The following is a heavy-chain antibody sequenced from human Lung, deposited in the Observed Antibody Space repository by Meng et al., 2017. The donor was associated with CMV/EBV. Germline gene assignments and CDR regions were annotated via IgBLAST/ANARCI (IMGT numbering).Heavy chain of an antibody. CDR1: GGSISSSNW. V-gene: IGHV4-4*02. D-gene: IGHD6-19*01. J-gene: IGHJ4*02. CDR2: IYHSGST. CDR3: ASFPPPGKQWLVTDY. Sequence: GQLQESGPGLVKPSGTLSLTCAASGGSISSSNWWSWVRQPPGKGLEWIGEIYHSGSTNYNPSLKSRVTISVDKSKNQFSLKLSSVTAADTAVYYCASFPPPGKQWLVTDYWGQGTLVTSPQ.